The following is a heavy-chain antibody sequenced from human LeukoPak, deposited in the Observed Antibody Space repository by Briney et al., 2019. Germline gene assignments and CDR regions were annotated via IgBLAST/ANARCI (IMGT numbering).Heavy chain of an antibody. CDR3: AKDGLGFSGSPYYFDY. J-gene: IGHJ4*02. Sequence: PGGSLRLSCAASGFAFSSYGMHWVRQAPGKGLEWVAVIWYDGSNKYYADSVKGRFTISRDNFKNTLYLHMNSLRAEDTAVYYCAKDGLGFSGSPYYFDYWGQGSLVTVSS. CDR2: IWYDGSNK. CDR1: GFAFSSYG. V-gene: IGHV3-33*06. D-gene: IGHD1-26*01.